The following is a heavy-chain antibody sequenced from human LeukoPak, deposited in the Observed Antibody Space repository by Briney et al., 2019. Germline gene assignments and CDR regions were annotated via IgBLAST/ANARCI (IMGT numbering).Heavy chain of an antibody. Sequence: GGSLRLSCAASGFTFSSYWMSWVRQAPGKGLEWVANIKQDGSEKYYVDSVKGRFTISRDSAKNSLYLQMNSLRAEDTAVYYCARSYYGSGTSYGMDVWGQGTTVTVSS. J-gene: IGHJ6*02. D-gene: IGHD3-10*01. CDR1: GFTFSSYW. CDR3: ARSYYGSGTSYGMDV. V-gene: IGHV3-7*01. CDR2: IKQDGSEK.